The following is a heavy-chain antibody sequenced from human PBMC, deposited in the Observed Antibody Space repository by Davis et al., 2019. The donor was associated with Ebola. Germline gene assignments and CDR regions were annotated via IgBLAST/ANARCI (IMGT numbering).Heavy chain of an antibody. J-gene: IGHJ4*02. CDR2: IYYSGST. CDR3: ARDICGGDCPGHFDY. D-gene: IGHD2-21*02. Sequence: SETLSLTCTVSGGSISSSSYYWGWIRQPPGKGLEWIGSIYYSGSTYYNPSLKSRVTISVDTSKNQFSLKLSSVTAADTAVYYCARDICGGDCPGHFDYWGQGTLVTVSS. CDR1: GGSISSSSYY. V-gene: IGHV4-39*02.